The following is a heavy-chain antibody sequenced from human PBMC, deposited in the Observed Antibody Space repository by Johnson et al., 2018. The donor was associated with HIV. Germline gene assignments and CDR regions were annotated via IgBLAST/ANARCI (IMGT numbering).Heavy chain of an antibody. Sequence: VQLVESGGGVVQPGRSLRLSCAASEFTFSTYGMHWVRQAPGKGLEWVAVISDDGNNKYYADSVKGRVIISRDNSKNTLYLQMNRLRTDDTTVYYCARDRFHPHAFDIWGQGAMVTVSS. CDR1: EFTFSTYG. V-gene: IGHV3-30*03. CDR2: ISDDGNNK. CDR3: ARDRFHPHAFDI. J-gene: IGHJ3*02. D-gene: IGHD3-10*01.